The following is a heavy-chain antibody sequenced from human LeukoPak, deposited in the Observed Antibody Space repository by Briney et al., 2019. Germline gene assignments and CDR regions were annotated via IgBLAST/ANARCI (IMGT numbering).Heavy chain of an antibody. D-gene: IGHD5-12*01. J-gene: IGHJ4*02. Sequence: SETLSLTCTVSGGSISSYYWSWIRQPPGKGLEWIGYIYYSGSTNYNPSLKSRVTISVDTSKNQFSLKLSSVTAADTAVYYCARDSGLIRNSGYDSWGQGTLVTVSS. CDR1: GGSISSYY. CDR3: ARDSGLIRNSGYDS. V-gene: IGHV4-59*01. CDR2: IYYSGST.